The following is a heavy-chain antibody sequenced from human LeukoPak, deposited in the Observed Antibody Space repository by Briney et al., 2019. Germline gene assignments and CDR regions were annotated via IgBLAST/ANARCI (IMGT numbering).Heavy chain of an antibody. CDR2: INPNSGGT. CDR1: GYTFTDYY. J-gene: IGHJ3*02. V-gene: IGHV1-2*02. D-gene: IGHD3-22*01. CDR3: ASGFMGYDRSGYYDDAFDI. Sequence: GASVKVSCKASGYTFTDYYMHWVRQAPGRGLEWMGWINPNSGGTSYAQKFQGRVAMTRDTSISTAYMELSRLRSDDTAVYYCASGFMGYDRSGYYDDAFDIWGQGTMVTVSS.